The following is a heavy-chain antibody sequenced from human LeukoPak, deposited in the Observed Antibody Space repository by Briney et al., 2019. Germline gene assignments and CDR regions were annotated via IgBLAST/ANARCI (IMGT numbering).Heavy chain of an antibody. CDR1: GGSISSSSYY. CDR3: ARDGDPGYCSGGSCYSENWFDP. Sequence: SETLSLTCTVSGGSISSSSYYWGWIRQPPGKGLEWIGSIYYSGSTYYNPSLKSRVTISVDTSKNQFSLKLSSVTAADTAVYYCARDGDPGYCSGGSCYSENWFDPWGQGTLVTVSS. CDR2: IYYSGST. V-gene: IGHV4-39*07. D-gene: IGHD2-15*01. J-gene: IGHJ5*02.